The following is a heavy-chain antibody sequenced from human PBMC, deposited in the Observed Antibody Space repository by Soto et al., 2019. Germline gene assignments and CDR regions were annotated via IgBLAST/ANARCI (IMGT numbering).Heavy chain of an antibody. V-gene: IGHV3-7*05. D-gene: IGHD2-15*01. CDR3: AKGHCSGGSCYRRRSYYYYMDV. CDR1: GFTFSSYW. Sequence: PGGSLRLSCAASGFTFSSYWMSWVRQAPGKGLEWVANIKQVGSEKYYVDSVKGRFTISRDNAKNSLYLQMNSLRAEDTAVYYCAKGHCSGGSCYRRRSYYYYMDVWGKGTTVTVSS. J-gene: IGHJ6*03. CDR2: IKQVGSEK.